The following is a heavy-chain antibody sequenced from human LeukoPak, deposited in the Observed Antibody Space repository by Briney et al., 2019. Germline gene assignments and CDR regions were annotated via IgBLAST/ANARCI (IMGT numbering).Heavy chain of an antibody. V-gene: IGHV1-2*02. J-gene: IGHJ4*02. CDR3: ARVVQGVTNPSHFDY. CDR2: INPNSGGT. CDR1: GYTFTGYY. Sequence: GASVKVSCKASGYTFTGYYMHWVRQAPGQGLEWMGWINPNSGGTNYAQKFQGRVTMTRDTSISTAYMELSSLRSEDTAVYYCARVVQGVTNPSHFDYWGQGTLVTVSS. D-gene: IGHD3-10*01.